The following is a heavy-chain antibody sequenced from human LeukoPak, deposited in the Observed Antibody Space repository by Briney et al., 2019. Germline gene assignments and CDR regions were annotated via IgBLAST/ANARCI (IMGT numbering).Heavy chain of an antibody. J-gene: IGHJ4*02. Sequence: GGSLRLSCAASGFTLSSYWMSWVRQAPGKGLEWVANIKQDGSEKYYVDSVKGRFTISRDNSKNTLYLQMNSLRAEDTAVYYCANSGYSYGFDYWGQGTLVTVSS. V-gene: IGHV3-7*01. CDR3: ANSGYSYGFDY. CDR1: GFTLSSYW. D-gene: IGHD5-18*01. CDR2: IKQDGSEK.